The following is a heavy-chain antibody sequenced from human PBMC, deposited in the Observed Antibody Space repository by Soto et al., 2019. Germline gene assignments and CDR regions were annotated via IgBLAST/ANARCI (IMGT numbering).Heavy chain of an antibody. V-gene: IGHV3-9*01. CDR3: AKDIRFAQQQLAYYRDDAFDI. CDR2: ISWNSGSI. Sequence: GGSLRLSCAASGFTFDDYAMHWVRQAPGKGLEWVSGISWNSGSIGYADSVKGRFTISRDNAKNSLYLQMNSLRAEDTALYYCAKDIRFAQQQLAYYRDDAFDIWGQGTMVTVSS. D-gene: IGHD6-13*01. CDR1: GFTFDDYA. J-gene: IGHJ3*02.